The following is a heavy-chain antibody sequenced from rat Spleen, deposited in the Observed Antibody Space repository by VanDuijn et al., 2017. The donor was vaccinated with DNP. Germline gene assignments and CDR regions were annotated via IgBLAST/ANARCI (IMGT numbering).Heavy chain of an antibody. J-gene: IGHJ3*01. Sequence: EVQLVESGGGLVQPGRSLKLSCAASGFTFSNYYMAWVRQAPAKGLEWVAAISPGGGNIYYRDSVKGRFTISRDNAKSTLYLQMDSLRSEDTATYYCATSSYFGYDYGFAYWGQGTLVTVSS. CDR2: ISPGGGNI. V-gene: IGHV5-25*01. CDR3: ATSSYFGYDYGFAY. CDR1: GFTFSNYY. D-gene: IGHD1-7*01.